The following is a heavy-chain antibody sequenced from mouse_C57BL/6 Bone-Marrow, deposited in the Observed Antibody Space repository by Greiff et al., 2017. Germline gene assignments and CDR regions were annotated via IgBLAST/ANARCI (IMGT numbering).Heavy chain of an antibody. Sequence: QVQLKESGAELARPGASVKLSCKASGYTFTSYGISWVKQRTGQGLEWIGEIYPRSGNTYYNEKFKGKATLTADKSSSTAYMELRSLTSEDSAVYFCVTTEVAPFAYWGQGTLVTVSA. CDR2: IYPRSGNT. CDR1: GYTFTSYG. D-gene: IGHD1-1*01. V-gene: IGHV1-81*01. CDR3: VTTEVAPFAY. J-gene: IGHJ3*01.